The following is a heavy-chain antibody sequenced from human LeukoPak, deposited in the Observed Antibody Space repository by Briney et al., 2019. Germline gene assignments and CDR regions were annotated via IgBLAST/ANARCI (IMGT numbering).Heavy chain of an antibody. CDR1: GYSISSGYY. Sequence: PSETLSLTCAVSGYSISSGYYWGWIRQPPGKGLEWIGGIYHSGSTYYNPSLKSRVTISVDTSKNQFSLKLSSVTAADTAVYYCASSSSWSLAYYYYMDVWGKGTTVTVSS. V-gene: IGHV4-38-2*01. CDR3: ASSSSWSLAYYYYMDV. CDR2: IYHSGST. J-gene: IGHJ6*03. D-gene: IGHD6-13*01.